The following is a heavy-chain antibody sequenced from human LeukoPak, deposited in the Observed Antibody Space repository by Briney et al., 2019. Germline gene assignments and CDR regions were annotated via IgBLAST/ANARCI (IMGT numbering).Heavy chain of an antibody. CDR1: GFTFSSYS. J-gene: IGHJ4*02. Sequence: GGSLRLSCAASGFTFSSYSMNWVRQAPGKGLEWLSVFYSGGSTDYADSVKGRFTMSRDNSKNALYFQMNSLRAEDTAVYYCARGRGYSGYDESYPFDYWGQGTLVTVSS. D-gene: IGHD5-12*01. V-gene: IGHV3-66*01. CDR3: ARGRGYSGYDESYPFDY. CDR2: FYSGGST.